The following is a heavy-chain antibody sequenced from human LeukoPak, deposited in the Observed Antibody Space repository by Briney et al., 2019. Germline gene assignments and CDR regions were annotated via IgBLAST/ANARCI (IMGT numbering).Heavy chain of an antibody. V-gene: IGHV3-30*04. D-gene: IGHD6-19*01. Sequence: PGGSLRLSCAASGFTFSSYEMNWVRQAPGKGLEWVAVISYDGSNKYYVDSVKGRFTISRDNSKNTLYLQMNSLRAEDTAVYYCAVPIEVAGNFDYWGQGILVTVSS. CDR1: GFTFSSYE. CDR3: AVPIEVAGNFDY. J-gene: IGHJ4*02. CDR2: ISYDGSNK.